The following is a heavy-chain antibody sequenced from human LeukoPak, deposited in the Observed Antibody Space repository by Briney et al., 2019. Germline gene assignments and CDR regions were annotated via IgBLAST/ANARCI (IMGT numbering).Heavy chain of an antibody. Sequence: GGSLRLSCAASGFTFSSYAMHWVRQAPGKGLEWVAVISYDGSNKYYADSVKGRFTISRDNSKNTLYLQMNSLRAEDTAVYFCARDRGATLYAFDIWGQGTMVTVSS. V-gene: IGHV3-30*04. D-gene: IGHD1-26*01. CDR3: ARDRGATLYAFDI. J-gene: IGHJ3*02. CDR2: ISYDGSNK. CDR1: GFTFSSYA.